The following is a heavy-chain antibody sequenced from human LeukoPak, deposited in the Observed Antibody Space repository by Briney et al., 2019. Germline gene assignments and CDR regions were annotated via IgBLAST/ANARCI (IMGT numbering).Heavy chain of an antibody. CDR1: GGSFSGNY. Sequence: SETLSLTCAVYGGSFSGNYWSWIRQPPGKGLEWIGEINHSGSTNYNPSLKSRVTISVDTSKNQFSLKLSSVTAADTAVYYCAREEARGVTIGYYFDYWGQGTLVTVSS. CDR3: AREEARGVTIGYYFDY. D-gene: IGHD3-10*01. CDR2: INHSGST. J-gene: IGHJ4*02. V-gene: IGHV4-34*01.